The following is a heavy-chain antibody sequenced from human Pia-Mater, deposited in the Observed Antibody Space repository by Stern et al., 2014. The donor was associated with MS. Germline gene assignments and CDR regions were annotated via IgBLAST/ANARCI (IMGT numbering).Heavy chain of an antibody. V-gene: IGHV3-7*01. CDR3: AADTRAMTVFY. Sequence: VQLVESGGGLVQPGGSLRLSCAASGLTLSSYWMSWVRQAPGKGLEWVANIKQDGSETYYVDSVKGRFTISRDNAKNSLFLQMNSLRAEDTAVYYCAADTRAMTVFYWGQGTLVTVSS. J-gene: IGHJ4*02. CDR1: GLTLSSYW. CDR2: IKQDGSET. D-gene: IGHD2-21*02.